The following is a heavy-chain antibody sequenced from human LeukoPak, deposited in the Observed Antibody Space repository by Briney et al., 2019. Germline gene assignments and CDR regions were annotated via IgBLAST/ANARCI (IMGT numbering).Heavy chain of an antibody. V-gene: IGHV1-2*02. Sequence: ASVKVSCKASGYTFSVHHIHWVRQAPGQGLEWMGWINPNSGDTDYAQKCQCRIIMTRDTSVSTPYMERSRLRSDDTAVYYCARKTSDYTTSSDWFDPWGQGTLVTASS. D-gene: IGHD6-6*01. CDR1: GYTFSVHH. CDR3: ARKTSDYTTSSDWFDP. CDR2: INPNSGDT. J-gene: IGHJ5*02.